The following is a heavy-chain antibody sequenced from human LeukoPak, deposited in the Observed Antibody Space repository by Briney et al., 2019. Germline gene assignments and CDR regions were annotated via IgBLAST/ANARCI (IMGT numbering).Heavy chain of an antibody. Sequence: SETLSLTCTVSGGSISSYYWSWIRQPPGKGLEWIGYIYDRGSTNYNPSLKSRVTISVDTSKNQFSLKLSSVTAADTAVYYCARVGVTYYYYYMDVWGKGTTVTVSS. CDR3: ARVGVTYYYYYMDV. V-gene: IGHV4-59*12. D-gene: IGHD3-3*01. CDR1: GGSISSYY. J-gene: IGHJ6*03. CDR2: IYDRGST.